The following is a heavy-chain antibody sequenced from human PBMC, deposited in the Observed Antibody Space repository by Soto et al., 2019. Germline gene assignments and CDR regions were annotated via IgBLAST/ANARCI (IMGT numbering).Heavy chain of an antibody. D-gene: IGHD3-22*01. CDR2: IYYSGST. CDR1: GGSISSSSYY. J-gene: IGHJ4*02. CDR3: ARHGMKGGYLLAY. Sequence: QLQLQESGPGLVKPSETLSLTCTVSGGSISSSSYYWGWIRQPPGKGLEWIGSIYYSGSTYYNPSLNSPVTISVNTSKTQFPLKLSSVTAADTAGYYCARHGMKGGYLLAYWGQGTLVTVSS. V-gene: IGHV4-39*01.